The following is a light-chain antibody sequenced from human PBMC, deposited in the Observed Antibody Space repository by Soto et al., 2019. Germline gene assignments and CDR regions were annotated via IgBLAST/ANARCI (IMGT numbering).Light chain of an antibody. CDR3: QQYGSSPWT. Sequence: ETVLTQSPGTLSLSPGERATLSCRASQTIRSNYLAWYRQTPGQAPRLLIYGASNRAAGIDGRFSGSGSGSDFTLIISGLEPEDFALYYCQQYGSSPWTFGQGTKVEIK. J-gene: IGKJ1*01. CDR2: GAS. CDR1: QTIRSNY. V-gene: IGKV3-20*01.